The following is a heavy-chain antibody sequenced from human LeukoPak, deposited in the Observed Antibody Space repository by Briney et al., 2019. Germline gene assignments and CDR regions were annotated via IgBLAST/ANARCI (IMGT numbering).Heavy chain of an antibody. Sequence: GGSLRLSCAASGFTFSTYWMHWVRQAPGKGLGWVSRINGGGSSTGYADSVKGRFTISRDNAKNTLYLQMNGLGAEDTAVYYCARGERWFDRWGQGTLVTVSS. CDR2: INGGGSST. CDR1: GFTFSTYW. V-gene: IGHV3-74*01. J-gene: IGHJ5*02. CDR3: ARGERWFDR.